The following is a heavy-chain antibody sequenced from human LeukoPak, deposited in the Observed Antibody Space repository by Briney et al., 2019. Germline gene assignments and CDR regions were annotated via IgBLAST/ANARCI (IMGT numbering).Heavy chain of an antibody. V-gene: IGHV3-23*01. D-gene: IGHD1-26*01. Sequence: GRSLRPSCAASGITFSNYAMSWVRQAPGKGLEWVSIIGYRGGSIYYAYSVKGRFTISRDNSKNTLSLQMNGLRPEDTAVYYCAKSWGSTRPYYNYMDVWGKGTTVTVSS. CDR2: IGYRGGSI. CDR1: GITFSNYA. CDR3: AKSWGSTRPYYNYMDV. J-gene: IGHJ6*03.